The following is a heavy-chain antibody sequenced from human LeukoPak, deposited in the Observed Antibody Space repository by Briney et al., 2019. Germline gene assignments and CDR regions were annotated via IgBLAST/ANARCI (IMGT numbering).Heavy chain of an antibody. J-gene: IGHJ5*02. V-gene: IGHV4-31*03. Sequence: SETLSLTCTVSGGSISSGGYYWSWIRQHPGKGLEWIGYIYYSGSTYYNPSLKSRVTISVDTSKNQFSLKLSSVTAADTAVYYCARGLYCSGGSCYWFDPWGQGTLVTVSS. CDR1: GGSISSGGYY. D-gene: IGHD2-15*01. CDR3: ARGLYCSGGSCYWFDP. CDR2: IYYSGST.